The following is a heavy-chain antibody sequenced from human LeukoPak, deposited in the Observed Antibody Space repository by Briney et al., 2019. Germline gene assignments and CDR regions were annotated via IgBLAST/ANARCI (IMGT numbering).Heavy chain of an antibody. V-gene: IGHV1-24*01. CDR2: VDPENGAA. CDR1: GYSLTELS. D-gene: IGHD6-13*01. CDR3: ATGPTMPAPDTSPGLLDF. J-gene: IGHJ4*02. Sequence: ASVKVSCEVSGYSLTELSMHWVRQAPGKGLEWMGGVDPENGAAMYAQKLQGRVTMTEDTSTDTAYMELNSLTSDDTAVYYCATGPTMPAPDTSPGLLDFWGQGTLVTVSS.